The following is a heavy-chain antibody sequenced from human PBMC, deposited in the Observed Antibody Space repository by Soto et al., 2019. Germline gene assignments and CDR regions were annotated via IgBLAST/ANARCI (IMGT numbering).Heavy chain of an antibody. Sequence: EVHLVESGGGLVQPGGSMRLSCAASGFIFNNYWMHWVRQVPGKGLVWVSRVNSDGSTTNYADSVKGRFTISRDNANNTRFLQTNSPRVEDTAVYYCARGKYYDVSTGYSTFDPWGQGVPVTVAS. CDR2: VNSDGSTT. D-gene: IGHD3-9*01. CDR1: GFIFNNYW. CDR3: ARGKYYDVSTGYSTFDP. J-gene: IGHJ5*02. V-gene: IGHV3-74*01.